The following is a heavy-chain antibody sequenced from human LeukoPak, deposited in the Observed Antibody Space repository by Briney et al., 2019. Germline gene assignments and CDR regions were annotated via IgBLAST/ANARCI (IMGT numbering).Heavy chain of an antibody. J-gene: IGHJ4*02. D-gene: IGHD1-26*01. V-gene: IGHV1-18*01. CDR2: ISAYNGNT. Sequence: GASVKVSCKASGYTFTSYGISWVRQAPGQGLEWMGWISAYNGNTNYAQKLQGRVTMTTDTPTSTAYMELRSLRSDDTAVYYCARDPSGFSGSYYGYWGQGTLVTVSS. CDR3: ARDPSGFSGSYYGY. CDR1: GYTFTSYG.